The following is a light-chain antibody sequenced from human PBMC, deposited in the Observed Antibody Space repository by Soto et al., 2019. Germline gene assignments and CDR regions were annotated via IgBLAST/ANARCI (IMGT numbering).Light chain of an antibody. CDR1: SSNIGSNY. CDR3: AAWDDSLSGYV. J-gene: IGLJ1*01. CDR2: TNN. V-gene: IGLV1-47*01. Sequence: LTQPPSASGTPGERVTMSCFGSSSNIGSNYVYWYQQLPGAAPKLLIYTNNQRPSGVPDRFSGSKSGTSASLAISGLRSEDEADYYCAAWDDSLSGYVFGTGTKGTVL.